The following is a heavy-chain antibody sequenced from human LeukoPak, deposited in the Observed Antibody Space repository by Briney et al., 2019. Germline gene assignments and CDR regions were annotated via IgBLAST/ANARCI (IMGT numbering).Heavy chain of an antibody. J-gene: IGHJ3*02. CDR1: GFTFSDYY. D-gene: IGHD3-10*01. CDR2: ITSTTSTI. Sequence: PGGSLRLSCVASGFTFSDYYMNWIRQAPGKGLEWVSYITSTTSTINYADSVKGRFTISRDNAKNSLYLQMNSLRAEDTAVYYCARDHYYDSWGQGTMVTVSS. V-gene: IGHV3-11*04. CDR3: ARDHYYDS.